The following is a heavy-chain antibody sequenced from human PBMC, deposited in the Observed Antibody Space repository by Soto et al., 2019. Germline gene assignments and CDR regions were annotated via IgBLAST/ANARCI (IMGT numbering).Heavy chain of an antibody. D-gene: IGHD4-4*01. CDR1: GCSVSRDSNF. Sequence: SETLSLTCTVSGCSVSRDSNFWSWLRQPPGKGLEWIGYIYYSGPSRYNPSLESRVTISIDSSKNQVSLTLTSVTAADTAVYYCARGYSHYAHWGRGTLVTVSS. J-gene: IGHJ4*02. CDR3: ARGYSHYAH. CDR2: IYYSGPS. V-gene: IGHV4-61*01.